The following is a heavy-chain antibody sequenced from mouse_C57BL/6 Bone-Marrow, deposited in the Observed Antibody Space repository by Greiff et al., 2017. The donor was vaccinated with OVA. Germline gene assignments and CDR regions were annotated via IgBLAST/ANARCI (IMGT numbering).Heavy chain of an antibody. CDR3: AREGLYDGYFDY. CDR2: IDPSDSYT. CDR1: GYSFTSYW. Sequence: VQLQQPGAELVMPGASVKLSCKASGYSFTSYWMHWVKQRPGQGLEWIGEIDPSDSYTNYNQKFKGKSTLTVDKSSSTAYMQLSSLTSEDSAVYYCAREGLYDGYFDYWGQGTTLTVSS. V-gene: IGHV1-69*01. J-gene: IGHJ2*01. D-gene: IGHD2-3*01.